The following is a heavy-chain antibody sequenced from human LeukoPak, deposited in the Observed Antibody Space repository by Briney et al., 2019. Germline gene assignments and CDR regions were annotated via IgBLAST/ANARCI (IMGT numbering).Heavy chain of an antibody. V-gene: IGHV4-34*01. CDR2: INHSGST. J-gene: IGHJ6*02. CDR3: ARALRVISYDILTDYYYYGMDV. CDR1: GGSFSGYY. Sequence: SETLSLTCAVYGGSFSGYYWSWIRQPPGKGLEWIGGINHSGSTNYNPSLKSRVTISVDTSKNQFSLKLSSVTAADTAVYYCARALRVISYDILTDYYYYGMDVWGQGTTVTVSS. D-gene: IGHD3-9*01.